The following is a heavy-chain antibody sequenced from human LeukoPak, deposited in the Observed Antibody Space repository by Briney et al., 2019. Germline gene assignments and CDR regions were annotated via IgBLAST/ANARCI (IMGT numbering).Heavy chain of an antibody. CDR1: GGSFSGYY. CDR3: ARSEYYDFWSGFNWFDP. D-gene: IGHD3-3*01. V-gene: IGHV4-34*01. CDR2: INHSGST. J-gene: IGHJ5*02. Sequence: SETLSLTCAVYGGSFSGYYWSWIRQPPGKGLEWIGKINHSGSTNYNPSLKSRVTISVDTSKNQFSLKLSSVTAADTAVYYCARSEYYDFWSGFNWFDPWGQGTLVTVSS.